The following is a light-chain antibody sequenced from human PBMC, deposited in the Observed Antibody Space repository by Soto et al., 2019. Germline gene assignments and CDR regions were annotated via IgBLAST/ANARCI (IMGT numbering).Light chain of an antibody. CDR3: SSYTSTNTLV. V-gene: IGLV2-14*01. CDR1: SSDVGGYNY. Sequence: QSALTQPASVSGSPGQSITISCTGSSSDVGGYNYVSWYQQHPGKAPKLMIYEVGNRPSGVSDRFSGSKSGNTASLTISGLQAEDEADYYCSSYTSTNTLVFGTGTKVTVL. CDR2: EVG. J-gene: IGLJ1*01.